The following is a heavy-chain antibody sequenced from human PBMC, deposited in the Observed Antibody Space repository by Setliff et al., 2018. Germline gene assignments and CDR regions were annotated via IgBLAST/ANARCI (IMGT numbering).Heavy chain of an antibody. D-gene: IGHD2-21*02. CDR2: VYTSGST. Sequence: SETLSLTCTVSGGSINSYYWSWIRQPAGKGLEWIGRVYTSGSTNYNPSLKSRITMSIDTSKNQFSLKLNSVTATDTAVYYCARDLGHGGDSDYWGQGILVTVSS. CDR3: ARDLGHGGDSDY. V-gene: IGHV4-4*07. J-gene: IGHJ4*02. CDR1: GGSINSYY.